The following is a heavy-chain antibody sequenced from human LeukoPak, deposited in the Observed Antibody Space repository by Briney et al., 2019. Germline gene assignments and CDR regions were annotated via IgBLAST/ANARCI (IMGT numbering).Heavy chain of an antibody. CDR3: ASNVDSGVDV. V-gene: IGHV3-73*01. CDR2: ITAKHAT. J-gene: IGHJ3*01. CDR1: GFTFSASP. D-gene: IGHD5-12*01. Sequence: GGSLRLSCAASGFTFSASPIHWVRQASGKGLEWVGRITAKHATAYSATVKGRFTISRDDSKYTTYLQMNSLETEDTAMYYCASNVDSGVDVWGQGKMVTVSS.